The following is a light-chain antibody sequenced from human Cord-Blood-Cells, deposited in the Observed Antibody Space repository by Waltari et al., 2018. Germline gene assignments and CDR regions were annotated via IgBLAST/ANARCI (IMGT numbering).Light chain of an antibody. J-gene: IGLJ2*01. CDR2: GNS. Sequence: QSVLTQPPSVSAAPGQRVTISCPGSSSNIGAGYDVHWYQQLPGTAPKLLIYGNSNRPSGVPDRFSGSKSGTSASLAITGLQAEDEADYYCQSYDSSLSGLFGGGTKLTVL. V-gene: IGLV1-40*01. CDR3: QSYDSSLSGL. CDR1: SSNIGAGYD.